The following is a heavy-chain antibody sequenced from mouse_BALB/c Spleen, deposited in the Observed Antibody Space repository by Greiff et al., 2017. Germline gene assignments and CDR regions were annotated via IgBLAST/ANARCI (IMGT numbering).Heavy chain of an antibody. CDR2: INPDSSTI. CDR3: ARSSYCYGSRGAWFAY. CDR1: GFDFSRYW. Sequence: EVKLLESGGGLVQPGGSLKLSCAASGFDFSRYWMSWVRQAPGKGLEWIGEINPDSSTINYTPSLKDKFIISRDNAKNTLYLQMSKVRSEDTALYYCARSSYCYGSRGAWFAYWGQGTLVTVSA. D-gene: IGHD1-1*01. V-gene: IGHV4-1*02. J-gene: IGHJ3*01.